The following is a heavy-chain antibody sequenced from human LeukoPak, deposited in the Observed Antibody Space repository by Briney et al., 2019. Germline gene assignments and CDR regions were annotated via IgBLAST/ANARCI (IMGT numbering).Heavy chain of an antibody. V-gene: IGHV4-59*11. CDR3: ARVDSSGYYTFFDY. CDR1: GGSISSHN. D-gene: IGHD3-22*01. CDR2: IYNSGSP. Sequence: PSETLSLTCTVSGGSISSHNWNWIRQPPGKGLEWIGDIYNSGSPNYNPSLKSRVTISVDTSKNQFSLKLSSVTAADTAVYYRARVDSSGYYTFFDYWGQGTLVTVSS. J-gene: IGHJ4*02.